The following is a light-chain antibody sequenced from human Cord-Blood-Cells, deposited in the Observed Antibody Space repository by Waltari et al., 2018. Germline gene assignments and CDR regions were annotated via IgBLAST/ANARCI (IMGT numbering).Light chain of an antibody. CDR2: AVS. Sequence: QSALTQPAPVSGSPGQSITISCTGTSSDVGGYNYVSWYQQHPGKAPKLMIYAVSNRPSGVSNRFSGSKSGNTASLTISGLQAEDEADYYCSSYTSSSNVVFGGGTKLTVL. CDR1: SSDVGGYNY. CDR3: SSYTSSSNVV. V-gene: IGLV2-14*01. J-gene: IGLJ2*01.